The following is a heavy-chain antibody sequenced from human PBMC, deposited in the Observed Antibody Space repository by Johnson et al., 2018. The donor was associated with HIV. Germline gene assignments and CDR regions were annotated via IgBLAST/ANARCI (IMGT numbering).Heavy chain of an antibody. CDR2: ISSSGSTI. J-gene: IGHJ3*02. CDR1: GFTFSDYY. V-gene: IGHV3-11*04. D-gene: IGHD6-19*01. Sequence: QVQLVESGGGLVKPGGSLRLSCAASGFTFSDYYMSWIRQAPGKGLEWVSYISSSGSTIYYTDSVKGRFTISRDNAKNSLYLQMNSLRAEDTAVYYCGSRYSSGRADAFDIWGQGTMVTVSS. CDR3: GSRYSSGRADAFDI.